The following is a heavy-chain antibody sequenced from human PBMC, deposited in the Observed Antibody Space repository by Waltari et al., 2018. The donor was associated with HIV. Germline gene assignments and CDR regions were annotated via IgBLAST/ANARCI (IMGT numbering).Heavy chain of an antibody. J-gene: IGHJ4*02. V-gene: IGHV3-73*02. Sequence: EMQLVESGGALVQPGGSLTLSCAASGFTFSASAVLWVRQTPGKGLEWVGRIRSKLKNFATSYADSVKGRFAISRDDSNNTAFLQMSSLKIEDTAVYYCTRPGLNNGWYVWCQGTLVTVSS. D-gene: IGHD6-19*01. CDR1: GFTFSASA. CDR2: IRSKLKNFAT. CDR3: TRPGLNNGWYV.